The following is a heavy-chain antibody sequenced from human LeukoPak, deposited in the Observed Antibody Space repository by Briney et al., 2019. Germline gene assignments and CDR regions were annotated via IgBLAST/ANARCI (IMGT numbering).Heavy chain of an antibody. V-gene: IGHV3-30*04. CDR3: AGDYYGSRSHQTGIEY. J-gene: IGHJ4*02. CDR2: ISYDGTRQ. Sequence: GGSLRLSCVTSGFRFSSHAMHWVRQAPGKGLEWVTMISYDGTRQYYADSVKGRFTMSRDNSKNTLFLQMNSLRADDTALYYCAGDYYGSRSHQTGIEYWGQGTVVTASS. D-gene: IGHD3-10*01. CDR1: GFRFSSHA.